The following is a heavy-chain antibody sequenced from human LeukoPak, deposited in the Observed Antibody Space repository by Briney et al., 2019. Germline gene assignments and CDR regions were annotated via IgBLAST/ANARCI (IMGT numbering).Heavy chain of an antibody. CDR3: ARDRAMVWGKEWYFDF. CDR1: GFTFSDYG. CDR2: IWYDGSKK. D-gene: IGHD3-10*01. J-gene: IGHJ2*01. V-gene: IGHV3-33*01. Sequence: GGSLRLSCAASGFTFSDYGMHWVRQAPGKGLEWVTLIWYDGSKKWYADSVKDRFTISRDSAKKTLYLQMNSLRAEDTAVYFCARDRAMVWGKEWYFDFWGRGTLVTVSS.